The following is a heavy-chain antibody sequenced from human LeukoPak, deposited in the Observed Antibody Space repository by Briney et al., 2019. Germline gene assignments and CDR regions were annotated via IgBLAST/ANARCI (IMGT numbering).Heavy chain of an antibody. CDR3: ARGPQQDTAMGALYYYGMDV. CDR2: IHYSGST. CDR1: DASVSSGGYY. D-gene: IGHD5-18*01. V-gene: IGHV4-31*03. J-gene: IGHJ6*02. Sequence: PSETLSLTCTVSDASVSSGGYYWSWIRRLPRQGLEWIGYIHYSGSTYYNPSLKSRITLSVDTSKNQFSLSVNSVTAADTAVYYCARGPQQDTAMGALYYYGMDVWGQGTTVTVSS.